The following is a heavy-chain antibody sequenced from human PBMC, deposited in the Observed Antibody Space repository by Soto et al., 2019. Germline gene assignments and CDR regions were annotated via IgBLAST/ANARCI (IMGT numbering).Heavy chain of an antibody. CDR3: ATHLAAGDL. V-gene: IGHV1-46*01. D-gene: IGHD2-21*01. CDR2: INPTGGST. J-gene: IGHJ4*02. CDR1: GYIFINYY. Sequence: QVHLVQSGAAVKKPGASVKVSCKASGYIFINYYIHWVRQSPGHGLEWMAIINPTGGSTNYAQKLQGRVTLTMDTSTSTVYMELSSLTAEDTAMYYCATHLAAGDLWGQGTLVTVSS.